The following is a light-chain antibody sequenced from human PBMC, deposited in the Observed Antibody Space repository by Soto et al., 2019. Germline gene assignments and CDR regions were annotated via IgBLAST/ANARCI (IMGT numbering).Light chain of an antibody. V-gene: IGLV1-44*01. J-gene: IGLJ2*01. CDR2: SNN. CDR3: AAWDDSLSGPV. CDR1: SSNIGRNT. Sequence: QSVLTQAPSASGTPGQRVTISCSGSSSNIGRNTVNWYQQLPGTAPKLLIYSNNQRPSGVPDRFSGSKSGTSASLAISGLQSEDEADYYCAAWDDSLSGPVFGGGTQLTVL.